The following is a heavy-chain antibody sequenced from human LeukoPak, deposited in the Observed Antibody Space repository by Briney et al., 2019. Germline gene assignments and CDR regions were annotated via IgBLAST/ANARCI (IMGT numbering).Heavy chain of an antibody. CDR2: IYHSGST. CDR3: ARVPSPTGRVYGMDV. D-gene: IGHD1-1*01. CDR1: GGSISSSNW. Sequence: SGTLSLTCAVSGGSISSSNWWSWVRQPPGKGLEWIGEIYHSGSTNYNPSLKSRVTISVDKSKNQFSLKLNSVTAADTAVYYCARVPSPTGRVYGMDVWGQGTTVTVSS. V-gene: IGHV4-4*02. J-gene: IGHJ6*02.